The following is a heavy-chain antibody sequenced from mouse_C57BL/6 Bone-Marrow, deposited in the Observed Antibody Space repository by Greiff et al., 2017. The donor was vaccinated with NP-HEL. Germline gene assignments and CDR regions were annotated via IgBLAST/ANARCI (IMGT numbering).Heavy chain of an antibody. V-gene: IGHV1-64*01. Sequence: QVQLKQPGAELVKPGASVKLSCKASGYTFTSYWMHWVKQRPGQGLEWIGMIHPNSGSTNYNEKFKSKATLTVDKSSSTAYMQLSSLTSEDSAVYYCARKLPWFAYWGQGTLVTVSA. CDR1: GYTFTSYW. CDR2: IHPNSGST. D-gene: IGHD1-1*01. J-gene: IGHJ3*01. CDR3: ARKLPWFAY.